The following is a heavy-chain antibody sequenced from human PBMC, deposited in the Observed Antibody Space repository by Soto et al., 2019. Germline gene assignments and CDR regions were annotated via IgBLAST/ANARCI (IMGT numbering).Heavy chain of an antibody. CDR1: CGSMSSSTYY. J-gene: IGHJ4*02. Sequence: SETLSLTCTVSCGSMSSSTYYWGWVRQPPGKGLEWIGTIYSSGVTYYEASLKTRVTISIDTSKTQFSLKMRSVTAADTAVYYCARHYCTRGPCYFDYWGPGTLVTVSS. CDR2: IYSSGVT. V-gene: IGHV4-39*01. D-gene: IGHD2-8*01. CDR3: ARHYCTRGPCYFDY.